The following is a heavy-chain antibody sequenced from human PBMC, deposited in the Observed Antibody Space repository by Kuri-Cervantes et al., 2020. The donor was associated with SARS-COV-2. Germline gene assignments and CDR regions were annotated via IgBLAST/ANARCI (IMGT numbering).Heavy chain of an antibody. CDR2: ISAYNGNT. J-gene: IGHJ6*03. CDR3: ARGGGVFTRSYMDV. Sequence: ASVKVSCKTSGYTFISYAIDWVRQAPGQRLDWTGWISAYNGNTNYAQKLQGRVTMTTDTSTSTAYMELRSLRSDDTAVYYCARGGGVFTRSYMDVWGKGTTVTVSS. D-gene: IGHD1-1*01. CDR1: GYTFISYA. V-gene: IGHV1-18*01.